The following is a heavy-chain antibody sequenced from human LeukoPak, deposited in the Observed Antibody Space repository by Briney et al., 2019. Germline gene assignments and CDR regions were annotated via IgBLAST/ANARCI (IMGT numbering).Heavy chain of an antibody. CDR2: ISRSCDYI. D-gene: IGHD3-10*01. Sequence: GGSLRLSCAASGFTFSSYEMNWVRQAPGKGLDWVSSISRSCDYIYYADSVKGRFTISRDNAKNSLYLQMNSLRAEDTAVYYCARDPGASHRYGMDVWGQGTTVTVSS. J-gene: IGHJ6*02. CDR3: ARDPGASHRYGMDV. V-gene: IGHV3-21*01. CDR1: GFTFSSYE.